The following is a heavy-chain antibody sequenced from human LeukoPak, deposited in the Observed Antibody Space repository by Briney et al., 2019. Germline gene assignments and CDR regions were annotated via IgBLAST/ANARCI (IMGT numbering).Heavy chain of an antibody. D-gene: IGHD3-10*01. CDR2: IYHSGST. CDR3: ARARNYYYGSGNFDY. J-gene: IGHJ4*02. Sequence: SETPSLTCAVSGGSISSGGYSWSWIRQPPGKGLEWIGYIYHSGSTYYNPSLKSRVTISVDRSKNQFSLKLSSVTAADTAVYYCARARNYYYGSGNFDYWGQGTLVTVSS. V-gene: IGHV4-30-2*01. CDR1: GGSISSGGYS.